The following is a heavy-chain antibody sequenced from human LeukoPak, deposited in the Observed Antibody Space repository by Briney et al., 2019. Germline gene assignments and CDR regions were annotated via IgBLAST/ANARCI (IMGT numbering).Heavy chain of an antibody. CDR2: IYPDDSDT. Sequence: GESLNISCKGSGYSFYTYWIAWVRHIPGKGLEWMGIIYPDDSDTRYSPSFQGQVTISADKSIDTAYLQWRSLKASDTGMYYCVRQSLGEFKYWGQGTLVTVSS. CDR3: VRQSLGEFKY. CDR1: GYSFYTYW. D-gene: IGHD3-10*01. V-gene: IGHV5-51*01. J-gene: IGHJ4*02.